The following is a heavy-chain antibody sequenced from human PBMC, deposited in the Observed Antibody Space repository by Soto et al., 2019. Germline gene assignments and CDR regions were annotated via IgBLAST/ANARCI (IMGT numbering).Heavy chain of an antibody. CDR1: GFTVSDTY. Sequence: EVRLVETGGGLIQPGGSLRLSCAASGFTVSDTYMNWVRQAPGKGLEWVSVIYSGSATYYADPVKGRFTISRDNSKHTVFLQMSSLRVDDTAVYYCARGKSGWLTFDYWGQGILVTVSS. J-gene: IGHJ4*02. D-gene: IGHD6-19*01. CDR2: IYSGSAT. V-gene: IGHV3-53*02. CDR3: ARGKSGWLTFDY.